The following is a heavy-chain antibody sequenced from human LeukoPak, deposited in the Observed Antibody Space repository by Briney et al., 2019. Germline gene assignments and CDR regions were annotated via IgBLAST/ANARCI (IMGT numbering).Heavy chain of an antibody. J-gene: IGHJ4*02. CDR2: IYYSGST. CDR1: GGSISSYY. D-gene: IGHD1-26*01. V-gene: IGHV4-59*01. CDR3: ARGDSGPDY. Sequence: SETLSLTCTVSGGSISSYYWSWIRQPPGKGLEWIGYIYYSGSTNYNPSLKSRLTMSVDTSKDQFYQKLSSVPAADTAVYYCARGDSGPDYWAQGTLVTVSS.